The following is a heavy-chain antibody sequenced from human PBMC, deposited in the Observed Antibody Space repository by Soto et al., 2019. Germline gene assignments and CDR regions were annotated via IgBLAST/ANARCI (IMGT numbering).Heavy chain of an antibody. CDR3: ARGYTSYYVGNWFDP. CDR1: GDSISSLNYY. J-gene: IGHJ5*02. V-gene: IGHV4-31*03. D-gene: IGHD3-9*01. Sequence: QVQLQESGPGLVKPSQILSLTCTVSGDSISSLNYYWSWIRQHPEKGLEWIGYVYYSGSTHYNPSLKSRVTISGDTSKNQFSLELSSVTAADTAMYYCARGYTSYYVGNWFDPWGQGTLVTVSS. CDR2: VYYSGST.